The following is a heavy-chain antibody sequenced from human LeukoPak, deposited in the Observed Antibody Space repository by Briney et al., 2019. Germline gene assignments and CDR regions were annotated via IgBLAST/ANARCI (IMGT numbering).Heavy chain of an antibody. CDR2: ISSSSSYI. Sequence: GGSLRLSCAASGFTFSSYSMNWVRQAPGRGLEWVSYISSSSSYIYYADSVKGRFTISRDNAKNSLYLQMNSLRAEDTAVYYCARAHLYCSGGSCYSDYWGQGTLVTVSS. D-gene: IGHD2-15*01. CDR1: GFTFSSYS. J-gene: IGHJ4*02. V-gene: IGHV3-21*01. CDR3: ARAHLYCSGGSCYSDY.